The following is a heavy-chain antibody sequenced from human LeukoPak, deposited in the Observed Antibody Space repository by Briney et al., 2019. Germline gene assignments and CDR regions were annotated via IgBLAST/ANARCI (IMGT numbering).Heavy chain of an antibody. CDR2: INPYNDNT. J-gene: IGHJ4*02. CDR1: GYTFSNYV. D-gene: IGHD6-6*01. Sequence: GASVKVSCKASGYTFSNYVISWVRQAPGQGLEWMGWINPYNDNTNYAQTLQGRVTMTTDTATSTAYMELRSLRSDDTAAYYCARSPEHSSAYYFGYWGQGTLVTVSS. V-gene: IGHV1-18*01. CDR3: ARSPEHSSAYYFGY.